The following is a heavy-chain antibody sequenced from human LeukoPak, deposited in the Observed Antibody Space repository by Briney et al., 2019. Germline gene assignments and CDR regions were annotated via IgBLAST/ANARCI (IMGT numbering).Heavy chain of an antibody. J-gene: IGHJ1*01. Sequence: SETLSLTCAVYGGSFSGYYWSWIRQPPGKGLEWNGEINHSGSTNYNPSLKTRVTISVDTSKNQFSLKLSSVTVADTAVYYCARGNTSIKYFQHWGQGTLVTVSS. D-gene: IGHD5-18*01. CDR1: GGSFSGYY. V-gene: IGHV4-34*01. CDR2: INHSGST. CDR3: ARGNTSIKYFQH.